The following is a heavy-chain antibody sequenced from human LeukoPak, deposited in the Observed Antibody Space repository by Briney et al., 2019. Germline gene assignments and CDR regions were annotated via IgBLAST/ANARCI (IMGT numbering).Heavy chain of an antibody. D-gene: IGHD6-13*01. J-gene: IGHJ6*03. Sequence: ASVKVSCKASGYTFSIYYMHWVRQAPGQGLEWMGIINPGGGFTRYAQSFQGRVTLTSDTSTNTIYMELSSLRSEDTAVYYCARDGPGYTSSSTDYMDVWGKGTTVTV. CDR3: ARDGPGYTSSSTDYMDV. CDR1: GYTFSIYY. V-gene: IGHV1-46*01. CDR2: INPGGGFT.